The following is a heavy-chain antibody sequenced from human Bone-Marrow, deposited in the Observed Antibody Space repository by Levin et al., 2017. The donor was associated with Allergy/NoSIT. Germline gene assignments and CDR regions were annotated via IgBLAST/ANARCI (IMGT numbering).Heavy chain of an antibody. D-gene: IGHD5-24*01. J-gene: IGHJ4*02. CDR3: AGDAGWLQLQYGIFDN. Sequence: PGGSLRLSCATSGFSFSSYWMTWVRQAPGKGLEWVANIKEDGSEKYLVDSVKDRFTISRDNAKNSLYLQMNSLRAEDTAVYYCAGDAGWLQLQYGIFDNWGQGTLVTVSS. CDR1: GFSFSSYW. V-gene: IGHV3-7*01. CDR2: IKEDGSEK.